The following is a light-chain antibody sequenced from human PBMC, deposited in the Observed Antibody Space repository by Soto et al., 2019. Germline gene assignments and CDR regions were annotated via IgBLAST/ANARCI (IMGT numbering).Light chain of an antibody. CDR1: QSVSSY. J-gene: IGKJ3*01. CDR3: QQRSNWPAIT. Sequence: EIVLTQSPATLSLSPGERATLSCRASQSVSSYLVWYQQKPGQAPRLLIYDASNRATGIPARFSGSGSGTDFTLTISSLEPEDFAVYYCQQRSNWPAITFGPGTKVDIK. V-gene: IGKV3-11*01. CDR2: DAS.